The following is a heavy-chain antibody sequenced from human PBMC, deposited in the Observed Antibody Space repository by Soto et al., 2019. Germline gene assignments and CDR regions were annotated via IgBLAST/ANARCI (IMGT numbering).Heavy chain of an antibody. CDR2: VSYDGSHI. V-gene: IGHV3-30-3*01. Sequence: RGSLRLSCAASGFTFSNYAMHWVRQAPGKGLEWVAVVSYDGSHIYYADSAKGRFTISRDNSKNTLHLQMTSLRPEDTAVYYCAGNMDTAMATYYYGLDVWAQGTTVTVSS. CDR1: GFTFSNYA. D-gene: IGHD5-18*01. J-gene: IGHJ6*02. CDR3: AGNMDTAMATYYYGLDV.